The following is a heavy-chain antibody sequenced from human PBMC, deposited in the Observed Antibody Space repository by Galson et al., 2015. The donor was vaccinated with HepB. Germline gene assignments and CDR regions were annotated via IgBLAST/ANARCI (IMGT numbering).Heavy chain of an antibody. CDR1: GFTFSSYG. D-gene: IGHD3-3*01. J-gene: IGHJ4*02. CDR2: ISYDGSNK. V-gene: IGHV3-30*18. Sequence: SLRLSCAASGFTFSSYGMHWVRQAPGKGLEWVAVISYDGSNKYYADSVKGRFTISRDNSKNTLYLQMNSLRAEDTAVYYCAKAYITIFGVGTIAWGQGTLVTVSS. CDR3: AKAYITIFGVGTIA.